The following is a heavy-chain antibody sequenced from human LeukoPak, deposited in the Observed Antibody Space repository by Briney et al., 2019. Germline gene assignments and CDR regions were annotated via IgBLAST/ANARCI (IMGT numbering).Heavy chain of an antibody. CDR1: GYTFTSYD. Sequence: GTSVKVSCKASGYTFTSYDINWVRQATGQGLEWMGWMNPNSGNTGYAQKFQGRVTITRNTSISTAYMELSSLRSEDTAVYYCARLPPQWDLPPSWFYYYMDVWGTGTTVTVSS. CDR2: MNPNSGNT. CDR3: ARLPPQWDLPPSWFYYYMDV. J-gene: IGHJ6*03. D-gene: IGHD1-26*01. V-gene: IGHV1-8*01.